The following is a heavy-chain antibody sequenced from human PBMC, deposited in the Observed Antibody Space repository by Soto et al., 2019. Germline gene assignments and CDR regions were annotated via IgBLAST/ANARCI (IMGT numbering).Heavy chain of an antibody. CDR1: GFTFSSYG. D-gene: IGHD5-12*01. J-gene: IGHJ6*02. CDR2: IWYDGSNK. CDR3: AREGDIVATIRVYYYGMDV. Sequence: QVQLVESGGGVVQPGRSLRLSCAASGFTFSSYGMHWVRQAPGKGLEWVAVIWYDGSNKYYADSVKGRFTISRDNSKNTLYLQMNSLRAEDTAVYYCAREGDIVATIRVYYYGMDVWGQGTTVTVSS. V-gene: IGHV3-33*01.